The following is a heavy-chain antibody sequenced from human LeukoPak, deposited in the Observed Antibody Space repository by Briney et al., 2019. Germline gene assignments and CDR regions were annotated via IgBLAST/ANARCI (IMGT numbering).Heavy chain of an antibody. D-gene: IGHD3-10*01. CDR1: GGSISGWY. CDR3: ARVRNNGSGKPVTNMDV. V-gene: IGHV4-59*01. Sequence: PSETLSLTCTVSGGSISGWYWSWIRQPPGKGLEWIGYIYYSGSTNYNPSLKSRVTISVDTSKNQFSLKLSSVTAADTAVYYCARVRNNGSGKPVTNMDVWGQGTTVTVSS. CDR2: IYYSGST. J-gene: IGHJ6*02.